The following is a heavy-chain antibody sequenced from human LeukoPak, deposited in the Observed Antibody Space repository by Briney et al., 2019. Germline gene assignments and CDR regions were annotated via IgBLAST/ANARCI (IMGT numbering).Heavy chain of an antibody. J-gene: IGHJ6*03. CDR2: INPNSGGT. CDR3: ARDRARRYMDV. CDR1: GYTLTAYY. Sequence: ASVKVSCKASGYTLTAYYMHWVPQAPGQGLEGMGWINPNSGGTNYAQKFQGRVTMTRDTSISTAYMELSRLRSDDTAAYYCARDRARRYMDVWGKGTTATASS. V-gene: IGHV1-2*02.